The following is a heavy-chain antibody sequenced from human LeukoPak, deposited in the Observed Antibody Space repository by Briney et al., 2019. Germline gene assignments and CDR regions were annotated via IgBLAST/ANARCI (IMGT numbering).Heavy chain of an antibody. V-gene: IGHV3-21*01. D-gene: IGHD6-13*01. Sequence: GGSLRLSCAASGFTFTTYAMSWVRQAPGKGLEWVSSISGSSSYIYFADSVQGRFTISRDNAKNSLFLQMNSLRAEDTAVYYCSRDLAYSSSWSDYWGQGTLVTVSS. CDR2: ISGSSSYI. CDR1: GFTFTTYA. J-gene: IGHJ4*02. CDR3: SRDLAYSSSWSDY.